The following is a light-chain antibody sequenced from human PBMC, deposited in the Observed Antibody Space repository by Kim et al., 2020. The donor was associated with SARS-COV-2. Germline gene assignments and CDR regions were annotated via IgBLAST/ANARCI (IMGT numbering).Light chain of an antibody. J-gene: IGLJ2*01. CDR1: SGHSSYA. Sequence: QPVLTQSPSASASLGASVKLTCTLSSGHSSYAIAWHQQQPEKGPRYLMKLNSDGSHSKGDGIPDRFSGSSSGAERYLTISSLQSEDEADYYCQTWGTGIHVVFGGGTQLTGL. CDR3: QTWGTGIHVV. CDR2: LNSDGSH. V-gene: IGLV4-69*01.